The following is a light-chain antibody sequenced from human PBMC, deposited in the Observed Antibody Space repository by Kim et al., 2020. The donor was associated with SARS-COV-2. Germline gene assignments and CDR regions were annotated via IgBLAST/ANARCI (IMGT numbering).Light chain of an antibody. V-gene: IGKV3-20*01. J-gene: IGKJ2*01. CDR3: QQYGTPPST. Sequence: LSPAERAPLSCRASQSFGSTFLAWYQRRPGQAPRLLLYDTSTRATDIPDRFSGSGSGTDFTLTISRLEPEDIVVYYCQQYGTPPSTFGQGTKLEI. CDR1: QSFGSTF. CDR2: DTS.